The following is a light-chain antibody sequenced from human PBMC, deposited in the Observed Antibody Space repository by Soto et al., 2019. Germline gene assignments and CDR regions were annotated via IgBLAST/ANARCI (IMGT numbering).Light chain of an antibody. CDR3: QQYGRSPT. CDR1: QSVTTR. J-gene: IGKJ1*01. CDR2: GAS. Sequence: IGLTQSPGTLSLSPGERVTLSCRASQSVTTRLAWYQHKPGQAPTLLMSGASNRASGVPVRFSGSGSGTDFTLTISRLEPEDFVVYYCQQYGRSPTFGQGTKVDIK. V-gene: IGKV3-20*01.